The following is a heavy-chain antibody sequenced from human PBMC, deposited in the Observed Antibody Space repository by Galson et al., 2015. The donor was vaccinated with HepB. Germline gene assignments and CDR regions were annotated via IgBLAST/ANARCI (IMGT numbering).Heavy chain of an antibody. CDR2: INPSGGST. J-gene: IGHJ6*02. CDR3: ARPLYSSGWYSGDYYGMDV. D-gene: IGHD6-13*01. CDR1: GYTFTSYY. V-gene: IGHV1-46*01. Sequence: VKVSCKASGYTFTSYYMHWARQAPGQGLEWMGIINPSGGSTTYAQKFQGRVTMTRDTSTSTVYMEVSSLRSEDTAVYYCARPLYSSGWYSGDYYGMDVWGQGTTVTVSS.